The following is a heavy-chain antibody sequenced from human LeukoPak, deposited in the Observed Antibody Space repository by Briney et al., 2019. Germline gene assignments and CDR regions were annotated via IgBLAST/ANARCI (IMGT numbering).Heavy chain of an antibody. CDR3: TTDNYYDSSGYYYYMDV. CDR1: GFTFSTYA. D-gene: IGHD3-22*01. Sequence: KSGGSLRLSCAASGFTFSTYAMSWVRQAPGKGLEWVGRIKSKTDGGTTDYAAPVKGRFTISRDDSKNTLYLQMNSLKTEDTAVYYCTTDNYYDSSGYYYYMDVWGKGTTVTVSS. V-gene: IGHV3-15*01. CDR2: IKSKTDGGTT. J-gene: IGHJ6*03.